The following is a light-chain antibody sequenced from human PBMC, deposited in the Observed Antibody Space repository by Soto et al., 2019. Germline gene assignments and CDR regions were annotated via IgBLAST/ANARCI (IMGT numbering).Light chain of an antibody. V-gene: IGKV3-15*01. CDR3: QQYNNWPYT. CDR2: GTS. J-gene: IGKJ2*01. Sequence: EIVMTQSPATLSMSPGERATLSCRASQSVSSDLAWYQRKPGQAPRLLIYGTSTRATGIPARFSGSGSGTEFTLTISSLQSEDFAVYYCQQYNNWPYTFGQGTKLEIK. CDR1: QSVSSD.